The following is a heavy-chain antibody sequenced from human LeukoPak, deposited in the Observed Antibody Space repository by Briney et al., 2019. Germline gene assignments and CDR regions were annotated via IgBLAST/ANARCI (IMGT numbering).Heavy chain of an antibody. J-gene: IGHJ2*01. CDR1: GFTFSSYE. D-gene: IGHD1-14*01. Sequence: PGGSLRLSCAASGFTFSSYEMNWVRQAPGKGLEWISYISSSSSTIYYADSVKGRFTISRDNAKNSLYLQMNSLRAEDTAVYYCARDRNYWYFDLWGRGTLVTVSS. V-gene: IGHV3-48*01. CDR2: ISSSSSTI. CDR3: ARDRNYWYFDL.